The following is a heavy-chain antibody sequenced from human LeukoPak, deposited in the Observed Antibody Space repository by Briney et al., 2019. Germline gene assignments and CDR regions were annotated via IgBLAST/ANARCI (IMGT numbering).Heavy chain of an antibody. D-gene: IGHD2-2*01. CDR3: ARDRIGTTCYDY. V-gene: IGHV4-4*07. J-gene: IGHJ4*02. Sequence: SETLSLTCTVSGGSISSYYWSWIRQPAGKGLEWIGRIYTSGSTNYNPSLQSRVTISVDTSKNQFSLKLSSVTAADTAVYYCARDRIGTTCYDYWGQGTLVTVSS. CDR1: GGSISSYY. CDR2: IYTSGST.